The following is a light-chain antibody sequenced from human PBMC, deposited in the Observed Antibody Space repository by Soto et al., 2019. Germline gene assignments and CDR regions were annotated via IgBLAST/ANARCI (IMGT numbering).Light chain of an antibody. V-gene: IGLV2-8*01. J-gene: IGLJ1*01. Sequence: QSVRTQPPSASGSPGQSVTISCTGTSSDVGGYNYVSWYQQHPGKAPKLMIYEVSKRPSGVPDRFSGSKSGNTASLTVSGLQAEDEADYYCSSYVGTNSYVFGTGTKVTVL. CDR1: SSDVGGYNY. CDR2: EVS. CDR3: SSYVGTNSYV.